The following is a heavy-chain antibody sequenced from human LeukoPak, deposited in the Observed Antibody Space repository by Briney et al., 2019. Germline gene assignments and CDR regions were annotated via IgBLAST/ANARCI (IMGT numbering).Heavy chain of an antibody. Sequence: SETLSLTCTVSGGSISSSSYYWGWIRQPPGKGLEWIGSIYYSGSTYYNPSLKSRVTISVDTSKNQFSLKLSSVTAADTAVYYCASALYDILTGYYSDYWGQGTLVTVSS. CDR2: IYYSGST. CDR1: GGSISSSSYY. J-gene: IGHJ4*02. D-gene: IGHD3-9*01. CDR3: ASALYDILTGYYSDY. V-gene: IGHV4-39*07.